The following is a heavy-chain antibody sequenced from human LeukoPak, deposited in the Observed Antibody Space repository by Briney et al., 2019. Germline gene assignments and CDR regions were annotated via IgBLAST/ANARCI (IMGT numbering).Heavy chain of an antibody. V-gene: IGHV3-30*02. D-gene: IGHD2-2*01. Sequence: GGSLRLSCAASGFTFDDYGMSWVRQAPGKGLEWVAFIRYDGSNKHYADSVKGRFTISRDNSKNTLYLQMNSLRAEDTAVYYCAKVPRYCSSTSCYLDYWGQGTLVTVSS. CDR3: AKVPRYCSSTSCYLDY. CDR1: GFTFDDYG. CDR2: IRYDGSNK. J-gene: IGHJ4*02.